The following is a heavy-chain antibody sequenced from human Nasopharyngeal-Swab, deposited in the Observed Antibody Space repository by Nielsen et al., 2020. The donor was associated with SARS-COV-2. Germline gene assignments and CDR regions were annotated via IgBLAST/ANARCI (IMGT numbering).Heavy chain of an antibody. D-gene: IGHD4-17*01. V-gene: IGHV3-48*03. CDR2: ISSSGSTI. J-gene: IGHJ6*03. CDR1: GFTFSSYE. CDR3: ARDLPPYGDYYMDV. Sequence: GESLKISCAASGFTFSSYEMNWVRQAPGKGLEWVSYISSSGSTIYYADSVKGRCTISRDNAKTSLSLQMNSLRAEDTAVYYCARDLPPYGDYYMDVWGKGTTVTVSS.